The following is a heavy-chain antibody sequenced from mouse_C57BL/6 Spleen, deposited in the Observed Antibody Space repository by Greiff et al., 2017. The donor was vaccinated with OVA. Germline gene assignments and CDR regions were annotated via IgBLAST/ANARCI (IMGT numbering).Heavy chain of an antibody. Sequence: QVQLQQSGAELVMPGASVKLSCKASGYTFTSYWMHWVKQRPGQGLEWIGEIDPSDSYTNYNQKFKDKATLTVDKSSSTAYMQLSSLTSEDSAVYYCARKLTGYFDYWGQGTTLTVSS. J-gene: IGHJ2*01. D-gene: IGHD4-1*01. CDR1: GYTFTSYW. CDR2: IDPSDSYT. V-gene: IGHV1-69*01. CDR3: ARKLTGYFDY.